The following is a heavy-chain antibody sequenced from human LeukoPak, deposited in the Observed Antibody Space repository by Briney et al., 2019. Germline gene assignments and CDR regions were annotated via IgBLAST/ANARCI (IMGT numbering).Heavy chain of an antibody. D-gene: IGHD2-2*01. CDR1: GCIFTSYW. CDR2: IFPGGSDT. Sequence: GESLQISCQGSGCIFTSYWIGCVLQMPGKGLVWMGIIFPGGSDTRYSPSFQGQVTISADKSISTAYLQWSSLKASDTAMYYCARHGSHCSSTSCYVVHFDYWGQGTLVTVSS. V-gene: IGHV5-51*01. J-gene: IGHJ4*02. CDR3: ARHGSHCSSTSCYVVHFDY.